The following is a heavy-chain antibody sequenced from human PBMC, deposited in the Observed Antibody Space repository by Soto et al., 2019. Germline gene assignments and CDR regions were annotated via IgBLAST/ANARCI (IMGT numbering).Heavy chain of an antibody. CDR3: ARGAFCGGAPGCRDMDV. CDR2: ISAYNGNT. J-gene: IGHJ6*02. CDR1: GYKFISHS. Sequence: QIQLVQSGGEVKKPGASVKVSCKSSGYKFISHSITWVRQAPGQGLEWMGRISAYNGNTNYAQKLQGRVTMTTETSTNTAYMELRSLTSDDTAVYCCARGAFCGGAPGCRDMDVWGQGTTVTVSS. V-gene: IGHV1-18*01. D-gene: IGHD2-21*01.